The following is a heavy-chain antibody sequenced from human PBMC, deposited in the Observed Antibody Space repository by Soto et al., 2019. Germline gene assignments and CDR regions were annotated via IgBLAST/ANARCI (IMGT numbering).Heavy chain of an antibody. Sequence: SETLSLTCTVSGGSISSYYWSWIRQPPGKGLEWIGYIYYSGSTNYNPSLKSRVTISVDTSKNQFSLKLSSVTAADTAVYYCARLTQDIVATIGYYYYYMDVWGKGTTVTVSS. J-gene: IGHJ6*03. CDR1: GGSISSYY. CDR2: IYYSGST. CDR3: ARLTQDIVATIGYYYYYMDV. V-gene: IGHV4-59*08. D-gene: IGHD5-12*01.